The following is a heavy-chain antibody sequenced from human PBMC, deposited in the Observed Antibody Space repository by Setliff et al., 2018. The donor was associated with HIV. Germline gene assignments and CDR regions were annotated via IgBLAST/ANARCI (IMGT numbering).Heavy chain of an antibody. V-gene: IGHV3-11*04. Sequence: GGSLRLSCEASGFAFGDYYMIWVRQTPERGLEWVSDIRSDGRVTFYADSVKGRFTISRDNAKSSLYLQMNNLKVEDTAVYYCARDGGLRGYSYGWPDYWGQGTLVTVSS. CDR3: ARDGGLRGYSYGWPDY. CDR2: IRSDGRVT. CDR1: GFAFGDYY. D-gene: IGHD5-18*01. J-gene: IGHJ4*02.